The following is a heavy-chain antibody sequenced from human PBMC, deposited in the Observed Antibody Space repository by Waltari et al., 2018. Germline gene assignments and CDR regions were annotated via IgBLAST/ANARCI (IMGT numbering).Heavy chain of an antibody. D-gene: IGHD2-8*01. CDR3: ARDDNINGASDAFDI. V-gene: IGHV3-7*01. CDR2: INESGSKK. J-gene: IGHJ3*02. CDR1: GFSLTTYW. Sequence: EVSLVESGGDLAQPGASLRLSCAASGFSLTTYWMSWVRQVPGKGLEWVADINESGSKKYYVDSVKGRFTISRDNAKNSVDLQMNSLRVEDTAVYYCARDDNINGASDAFDIWGQGTMVTVSS.